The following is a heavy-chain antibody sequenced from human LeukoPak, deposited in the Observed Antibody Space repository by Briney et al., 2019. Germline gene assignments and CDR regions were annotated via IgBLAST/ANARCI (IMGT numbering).Heavy chain of an antibody. V-gene: IGHV3-23*01. CDR3: AKGNVYGGNGMDV. Sequence: GGSLRLPCAASGFTFSSYAMNWVRPAPGKGLERVSDISGSGGSTYHADSVKGRFTISRDNSTNTLYLQMNSLRAEDTAVYYCAKGNVYGGNGMDVSGQGTTVTVSS. D-gene: IGHD4/OR15-4a*01. J-gene: IGHJ6*02. CDR2: ISGSGGST. CDR1: GFTFSSYA.